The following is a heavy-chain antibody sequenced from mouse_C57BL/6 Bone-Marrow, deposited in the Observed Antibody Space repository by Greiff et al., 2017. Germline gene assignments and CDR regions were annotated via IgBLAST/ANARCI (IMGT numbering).Heavy chain of an antibody. D-gene: IGHD1-1*01. Sequence: EVKLQESGAELVRPGASVKLSCTASGFNIKDDYMHWVKQRPEQGLEWIGWIDPENGDTEYASKFQGKATITADTSSNTAYLQLSSLTSEDTAVYYCTTELRYAMDYWGQGTSVTVSS. J-gene: IGHJ4*01. CDR3: TTELRYAMDY. V-gene: IGHV14-4*01. CDR1: GFNIKDDY. CDR2: IDPENGDT.